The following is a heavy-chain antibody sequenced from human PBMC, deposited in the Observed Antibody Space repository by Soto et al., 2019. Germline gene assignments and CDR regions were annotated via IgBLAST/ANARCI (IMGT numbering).Heavy chain of an antibody. V-gene: IGHV3-74*02. CDR2: INEDGTSK. CDR3: AGGATWFDP. D-gene: IGHD1-26*01. CDR1: GVTLSHYW. J-gene: IGHJ5*02. Sequence: EVRLVESGGGSVQPGGSLRLSCAASGVTLSHYWMHWVRQVPGKGLVWVSRINEDGTSKDYADSVKGRFTISRDNARNTLYLQMNDLRVEDTAVFYCAGGATWFDPWGQGTLVTVSS.